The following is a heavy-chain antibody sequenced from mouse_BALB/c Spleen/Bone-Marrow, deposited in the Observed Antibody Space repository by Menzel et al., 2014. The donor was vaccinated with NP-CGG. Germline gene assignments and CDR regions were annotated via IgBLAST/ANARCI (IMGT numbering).Heavy chain of an antibody. J-gene: IGHJ1*01. D-gene: IGHD1-1*01. CDR3: ARVYGWYFDV. CDR1: GFTSSSYG. CDR2: INNNGGST. Sequence: EVNVVESGGGLVQPGGSLKLSCVASGFTSSSYGMSWVRQTPDKRLELVATINNNGGSTYYPDSVKGQFTISRDNAKNTLYLQMSSLKSEDTAMYYCARVYGWYFDVWGAGTTVTVSS. V-gene: IGHV5-6-3*01.